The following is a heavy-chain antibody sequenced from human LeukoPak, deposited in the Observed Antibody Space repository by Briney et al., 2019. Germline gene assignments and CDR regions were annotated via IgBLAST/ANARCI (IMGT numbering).Heavy chain of an antibody. CDR3: ARHVGHDFWSGYRSVDP. J-gene: IGHJ5*02. D-gene: IGHD3-3*01. Sequence: SETPSLTCTVSGGSLRRTGYCWGWIRQPPGKGLEWIGSIYHNGSTCNNPSLKSRVILSVDTSKNQFSLKLSSVTAADTAVYYCARHVGHDFWSGYRSVDPWGQGTLVTVSS. CDR2: IYHNGST. CDR1: GGSLRRTGYC. V-gene: IGHV4-39*01.